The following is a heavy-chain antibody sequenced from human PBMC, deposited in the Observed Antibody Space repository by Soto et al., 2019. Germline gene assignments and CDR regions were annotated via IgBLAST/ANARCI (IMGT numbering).Heavy chain of an antibody. CDR2: IDPKSGGT. V-gene: IGHV1-2*02. CDR3: ARVSVDVPA. Sequence: QLVQSGAEVKKPGASVRVSCKTSGPTFIAYYIHRVRQAPGQGLEWMGWIDPKSGGTTYEQKFLGRVTMTRDTSINTAYMDLNRLTSDDTAVYYCARVSVDVPAWGQGTLITVSS. CDR1: GPTFIAYY. J-gene: IGHJ4*02. D-gene: IGHD2-2*01.